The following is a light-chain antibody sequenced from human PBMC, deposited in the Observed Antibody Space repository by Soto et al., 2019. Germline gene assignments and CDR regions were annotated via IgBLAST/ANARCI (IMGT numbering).Light chain of an antibody. Sequence: QSALTQPRSVSGSPGQSVTISCTGTSSDVGGYNYVSWYQQHPGRAPKLMIYDVTKRPSGVPDRFSASKSGNKASLTISGLQAGDEADYYCCSYAGSYTYVFGTGTKLTVL. V-gene: IGLV2-11*01. J-gene: IGLJ1*01. CDR2: DVT. CDR3: CSYAGSYTYV. CDR1: SSDVGGYNY.